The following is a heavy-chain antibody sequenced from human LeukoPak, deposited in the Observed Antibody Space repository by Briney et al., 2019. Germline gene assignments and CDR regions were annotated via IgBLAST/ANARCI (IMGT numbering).Heavy chain of an antibody. D-gene: IGHD6-13*01. J-gene: IGHJ4*02. Sequence: PGGSLRLSCAASGFTFSNYALTWVRQAPGKGLEWVSSISGSGGNTYYANSVKGRFTFSRDNSKNTLYLQMNNLRAEDTAMYYCAKPRSSINWDPFDSWGQGALVTVSS. V-gene: IGHV3-23*01. CDR2: ISGSGGNT. CDR1: GFTFSNYA. CDR3: AKPRSSINWDPFDS.